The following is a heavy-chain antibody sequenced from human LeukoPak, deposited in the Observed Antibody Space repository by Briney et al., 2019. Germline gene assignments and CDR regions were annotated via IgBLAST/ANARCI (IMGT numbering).Heavy chain of an antibody. CDR1: GFTFSSYS. Sequence: PGGSLRLSCAASGFTFSSYSMSWVRQAPGKGLEWVSSISSSSSYIYYADSVKGRFTISRDNAKNSLYLQMNSLRAEDTAVYYCASSCDECNLPSYYYMDVWGKGTTVTVSS. V-gene: IGHV3-21*01. CDR3: ASSCDECNLPSYYYMDV. J-gene: IGHJ6*03. CDR2: ISSSSSYI. D-gene: IGHD1-14*01.